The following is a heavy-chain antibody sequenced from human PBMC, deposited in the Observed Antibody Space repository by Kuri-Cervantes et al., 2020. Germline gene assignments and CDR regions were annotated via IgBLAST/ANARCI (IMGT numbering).Heavy chain of an antibody. J-gene: IGHJ6*02. CDR3: ARDQSNYDFWSGYFGYYYYGMDV. D-gene: IGHD3-3*01. Sequence: ASVKVSRKASGYTFTSYGISWVRQAPGQGLEWMGWTSAYNGNTNYAQKLQGRVTMTTDTSTSTAYMELRSLRSYDTAVYYCARDQSNYDFWSGYFGYYYYGMDVWGQGTTVTVSS. V-gene: IGHV1-18*01. CDR1: GYTFTSYG. CDR2: TSAYNGNT.